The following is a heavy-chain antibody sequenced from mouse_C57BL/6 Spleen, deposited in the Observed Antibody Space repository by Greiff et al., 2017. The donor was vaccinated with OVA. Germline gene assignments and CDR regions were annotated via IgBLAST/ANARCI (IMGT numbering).Heavy chain of an antibody. J-gene: IGHJ4*01. D-gene: IGHD2-12*01. CDR1: GYTFTEYT. CDR2: FYPGSGSI. V-gene: IGHV1-62-2*01. Sequence: QVQLKESGAELVKPGASVKLSCKASGYTFTEYTIHWVKQRSGQGLEWIGWFYPGSGSIKYNEKFKDKATLTADKSSSTVYMELSRLTSEDSAVYFCARHEERVYDEGNYAMDYWGQGTSVTVSS. CDR3: ARHEERVYDEGNYAMDY.